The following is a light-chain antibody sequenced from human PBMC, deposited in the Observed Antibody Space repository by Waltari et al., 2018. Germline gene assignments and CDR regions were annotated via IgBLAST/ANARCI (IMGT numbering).Light chain of an antibody. CDR2: NVN. Sequence: QSALTQPPSVSGSPGQSVTISCTGRSSDVGGYNRFSWYQHPPGAAPKLIIYNVNFRPSGVPDRFSGSKSGYTASLTISGLQAEDEANYYCSSYTTTGSTLLFGGGTELTVL. J-gene: IGLJ2*01. CDR1: SSDVGGYNR. V-gene: IGLV2-18*02. CDR3: SSYTTTGSTLL.